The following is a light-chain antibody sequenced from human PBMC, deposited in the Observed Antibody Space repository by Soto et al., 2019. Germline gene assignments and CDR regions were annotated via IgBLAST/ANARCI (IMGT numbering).Light chain of an antibody. J-gene: IGKJ4*01. Sequence: DIQMTQSPSSLSVSVGERVTITCRASQSFGGFLNWYQQKLGKAPKLLIYAASSLQSVVPSRFSGSGSGTDFTLTISSLQPEDFATYYCQQSYSTPLTFGGGTKVEI. CDR2: AAS. V-gene: IGKV1-39*01. CDR3: QQSYSTPLT. CDR1: QSFGGF.